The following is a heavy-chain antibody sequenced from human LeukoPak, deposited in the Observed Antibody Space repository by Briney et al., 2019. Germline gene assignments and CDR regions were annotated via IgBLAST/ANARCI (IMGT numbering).Heavy chain of an antibody. Sequence: SETLSLTCTVSGGSISNGDHYWSWIRQHPGKGLEWIGYIYYSGSTNYNPSLKSRVTISVDTSKNQFSLKLSSVTAADTAVYYCARQPGYCSSTSCQGYYYGMDVWGQGTTVTVSS. CDR2: IYYSGST. CDR1: GGSISNGDHY. J-gene: IGHJ6*02. V-gene: IGHV4-61*08. CDR3: ARQPGYCSSTSCQGYYYGMDV. D-gene: IGHD2-2*01.